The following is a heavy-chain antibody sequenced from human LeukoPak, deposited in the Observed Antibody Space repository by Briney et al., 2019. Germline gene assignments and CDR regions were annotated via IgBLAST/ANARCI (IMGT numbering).Heavy chain of an antibody. D-gene: IGHD3-3*01. J-gene: IGHJ4*02. V-gene: IGHV4-59*01. Sequence: SETLSLTCAVSTEAFSPVYWTWIRQPPGTGREWVGFTFYSGSTYYNPSLNSRVTISLDTSKNQFSLRLRSVTAADTAVYYCARGHGVLEWSSFYFEYWGQGTLITVSA. CDR2: TFYSGST. CDR3: ARGHGVLEWSSFYFEY. CDR1: TEAFSPVY.